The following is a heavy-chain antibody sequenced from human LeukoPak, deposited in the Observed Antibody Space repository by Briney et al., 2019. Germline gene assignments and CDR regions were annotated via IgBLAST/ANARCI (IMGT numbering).Heavy chain of an antibody. CDR1: GFSLSSSGVG. V-gene: IGHV2-5*02. CDR2: IYWDGDK. J-gene: IGHJ4*02. Sequence: SGPTLVKPTQTLTLTCTFSGFSLSSSGVGVAWTRQPPGKALEWPALIYWDGDKRHSPSLKRRLTITKDTSKDQVVLTMTNMDAVDTATYFCARSGRYSSGSHPFDYWGQGTLVTVSS. D-gene: IGHD6-19*01. CDR3: ARSGRYSSGSHPFDY.